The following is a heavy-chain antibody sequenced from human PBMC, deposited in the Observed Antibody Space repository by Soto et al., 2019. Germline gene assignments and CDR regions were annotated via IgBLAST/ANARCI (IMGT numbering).Heavy chain of an antibody. V-gene: IGHV3-48*03. D-gene: IGHD1-1*01. CDR1: GFTFSNFE. CDR3: ARGGGMQLGGQTYYYYGTDV. CDR2: ITNRGGTT. Sequence: EVQLVESGGGLAHPGGSLRLSCVGSGFTFSNFEMNWVRQVPGKGPEWVAQITNRGGTTYYADAVKGRFTVSRDNGRNSLYLQMASLRVDDTAIYYCARGGGMQLGGQTYYYYGTDVWGQGTTVTVSS. J-gene: IGHJ6*02.